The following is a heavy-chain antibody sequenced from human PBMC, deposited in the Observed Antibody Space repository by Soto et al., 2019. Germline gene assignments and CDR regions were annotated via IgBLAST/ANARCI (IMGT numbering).Heavy chain of an antibody. CDR2: ITGGGAGT. CDR3: AKCFGNYAADKFDN. D-gene: IGHD4-4*01. CDR1: GFTFNNYA. J-gene: IGHJ4*02. Sequence: EVQLLESGGGLVQPGGSLRLSCAASGFTFNNYAMRWVRQAPGKGLEWVATITGGGAGTYYADSVKGRFTISRDNSNNMLYLQMNSLRVEDTALYYCAKCFGNYAADKFDNWGQGTLVTVSS. V-gene: IGHV3-23*01.